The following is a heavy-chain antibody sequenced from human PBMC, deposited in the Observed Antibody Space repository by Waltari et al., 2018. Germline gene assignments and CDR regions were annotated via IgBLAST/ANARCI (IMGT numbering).Heavy chain of an antibody. V-gene: IGHV3-30*18. CDR1: GFTFSSYG. CDR3: AKDTSGSYYY. D-gene: IGHD3-10*01. CDR2: LWYDGSNK. Sequence: QVQLVESGGGVVQPGRSLRLSCAASGFTFSSYGMHWVRQAPGKGLEWVAVLWYDGSNKYYADSVKGRFTISRDNSKNTLYMQMNSLRAEDTAMYNCAKDTSGSYYYWGQGTLVTVSS. J-gene: IGHJ4*02.